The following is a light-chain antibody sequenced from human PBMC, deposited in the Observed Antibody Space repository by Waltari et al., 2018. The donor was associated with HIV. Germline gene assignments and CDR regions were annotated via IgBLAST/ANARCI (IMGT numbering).Light chain of an antibody. CDR2: ASS. CDR1: QSISAY. V-gene: IGKV1-39*01. CDR3: QQSYTAPWT. J-gene: IGKJ1*01. Sequence: DIQMTQSPSSLSASVGDRVTITCRASQSISAYLCWYQQKPRKAPKLLISASSSLQSGVSSRFSGSGSGTDFTLTISSLQPEDFATYYCQQSYTAPWTFGQGTKLEIK.